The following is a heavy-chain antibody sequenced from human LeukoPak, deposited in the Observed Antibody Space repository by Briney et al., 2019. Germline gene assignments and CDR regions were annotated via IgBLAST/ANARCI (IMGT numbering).Heavy chain of an antibody. J-gene: IGHJ4*02. CDR2: ISAYNGNT. D-gene: IGHD3-3*01. CDR3: ARDEGDFWSGYYSYYFDY. Sequence: ASVKVSCKASGYTFTSYGISWVRQAPGQGLEWMGWISAYNGNTNYAQKLQGRVTMTTDTSTSTACMELRSLRSDDTAVYYCARDEGDFWSGYYSYYFDYWGQGTLVTVSS. V-gene: IGHV1-18*01. CDR1: GYTFTSYG.